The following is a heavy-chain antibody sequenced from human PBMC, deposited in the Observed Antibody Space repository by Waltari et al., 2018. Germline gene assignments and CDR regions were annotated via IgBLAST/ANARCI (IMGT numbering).Heavy chain of an antibody. CDR1: GGSISSSY. CDR3: ARQGSSWSGFDV. V-gene: IGHV4-59*08. D-gene: IGHD6-6*01. CDR2: IYGSGSTT. Sequence: QLQLQESGPGLVKPPETLSLTCAVSGGSISSSYWSWIRQPPGKGLEWIGYIYGSGSTTNYNPSLKSRVTRSVDTSKNQFSLHLSSVTAADTAVYYCARQGSSWSGFDVWGPGVLVTVSS. J-gene: IGHJ5*02.